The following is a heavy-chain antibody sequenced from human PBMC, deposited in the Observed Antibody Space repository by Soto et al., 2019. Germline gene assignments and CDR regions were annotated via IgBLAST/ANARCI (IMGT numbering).Heavy chain of an antibody. J-gene: IGHJ5*02. V-gene: IGHV2-26*01. CDR2: IFSNDEK. CDR1: GFSLSNARMG. Sequence: QVTLKESGPVLVKPTETLTLTCTVSGFSLSNARMGVSWIRQPPGKALEWLAHIFSNDEKSYRTSLKSRLTIATDSSKSQVVLTMTHMDPVDKATYYRARMSMVRGVSGFRGWFDPWGQGTLVTVSS. CDR3: ARMSMVRGVSGFRGWFDP. D-gene: IGHD3-10*01.